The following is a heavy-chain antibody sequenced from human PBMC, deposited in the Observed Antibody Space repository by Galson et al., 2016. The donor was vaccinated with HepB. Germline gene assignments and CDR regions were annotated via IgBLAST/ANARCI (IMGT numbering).Heavy chain of an antibody. CDR2: TYYRAKWYN. Sequence: CAISGDSVSSNSAAWNWIRQSPSRGLEWLGRTYYRAKWYNDYAVFVKSRITINVDTSKNQFSLQLNSVTPEDTAVYYCAREYSTGYYERFLAKRARRGFDYWGQGTLVTVSS. CDR3: AREYSTGYYERFLAKRARRGFDY. V-gene: IGHV6-1*01. CDR1: GDSVSSNSAA. D-gene: IGHD6-19*01. J-gene: IGHJ4*02.